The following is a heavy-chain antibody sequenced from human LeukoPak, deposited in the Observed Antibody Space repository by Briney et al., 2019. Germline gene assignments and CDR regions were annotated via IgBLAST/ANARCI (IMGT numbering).Heavy chain of an antibody. V-gene: IGHV4-59*01. D-gene: IGHD4-17*01. CDR2: IYYSGST. J-gene: IGHJ5*02. CDR3: AKNYVDYANWFDP. Sequence: SGTLSLTCTVSGGSISSYYWSWIRQPPGKGLEWIGYIYYSGSTNYNPSLKSRVTISVDTSKNQFSLKLSSVTAADTAVYYCAKNYVDYANWFDPWGQGTLVTVSS. CDR1: GGSISSYY.